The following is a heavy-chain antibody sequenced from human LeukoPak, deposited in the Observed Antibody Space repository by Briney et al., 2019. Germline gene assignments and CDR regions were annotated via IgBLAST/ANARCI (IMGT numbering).Heavy chain of an antibody. CDR2: IIPIFGTA. V-gene: IGHV1-69*13. CDR1: GGTFSSYA. J-gene: IGHJ4*02. Sequence: GASVKVSFKASGGTFSSYAISWVRQAPGQGLEWMGGIIPIFGTANYEQKFQGRVTITADESTSTAYMELRSLRSEDKDVYYCATAEPGYDFWSGYGNHFDYWGQGTLVTVSS. D-gene: IGHD3-3*01. CDR3: ATAEPGYDFWSGYGNHFDY.